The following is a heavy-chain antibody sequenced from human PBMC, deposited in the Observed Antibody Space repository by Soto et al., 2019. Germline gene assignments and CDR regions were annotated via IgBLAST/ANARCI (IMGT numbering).Heavy chain of an antibody. Sequence: QVQLVESGGGVVQPGRSLRLSCAASGFTFSSYGMHWVRQAPGKGLEWVAVISYDGSNKYYADSVKGRFTISRDNSKNTLYLQMNSLRAEDMAVYYCAKDRGGYSSSWSLYYYYYGMDVWGQGTTVTVSS. V-gene: IGHV3-30*18. CDR1: GFTFSSYG. J-gene: IGHJ6*02. D-gene: IGHD6-13*01. CDR2: ISYDGSNK. CDR3: AKDRGGYSSSWSLYYYYYGMDV.